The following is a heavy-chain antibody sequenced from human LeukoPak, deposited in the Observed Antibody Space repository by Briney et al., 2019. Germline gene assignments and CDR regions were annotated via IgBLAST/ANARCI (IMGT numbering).Heavy chain of an antibody. J-gene: IGHJ4*02. Sequence: GASVKVSCKASGYTFTSYGISWVRQAPGQGLEWMGWISAYNGNTNYAQKLQGRVTMTTDTSTSTAYMELRSLRSDYTAVYYCARYRYSSSWDYFDYWGQGTLVTVSS. CDR1: GYTFTSYG. D-gene: IGHD6-13*01. CDR3: ARYRYSSSWDYFDY. V-gene: IGHV1-18*01. CDR2: ISAYNGNT.